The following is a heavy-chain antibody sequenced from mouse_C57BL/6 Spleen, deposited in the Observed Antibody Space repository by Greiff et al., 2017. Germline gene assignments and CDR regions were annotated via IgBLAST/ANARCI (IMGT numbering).Heavy chain of an antibody. J-gene: IGHJ2*01. CDR3: ARQLNYYGSSYGDY. CDR1: GFTFSDYG. V-gene: IGHV5-17*01. Sequence: DVQLVESGGGLVKPGGSLKLSCAASGFTFSDYGMHWVRQAPEKGLEWVAYISSGSSTIYYADTVKGRFTISRDNAKNTLFLQMTSLRSEDTAMYYCARQLNYYGSSYGDYWGQGTTLTVSS. D-gene: IGHD1-1*01. CDR2: ISSGSSTI.